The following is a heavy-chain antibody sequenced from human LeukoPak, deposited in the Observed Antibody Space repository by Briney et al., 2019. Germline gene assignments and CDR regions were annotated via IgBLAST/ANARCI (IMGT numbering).Heavy chain of an antibody. D-gene: IGHD6-13*01. CDR1: GLTFSSYA. Sequence: GGSLRLSCAASGLTFSSYAMSWVRQAPGKGLEWVSAISGSASSTYYADSVKGRFTISRDNSKNTLNLQMNSLRAEDTAAYYCAQARGMSRYYYMDVWGKGTTVTVSS. V-gene: IGHV3-23*01. CDR3: AQARGMSRYYYMDV. CDR2: ISGSASST. J-gene: IGHJ6*03.